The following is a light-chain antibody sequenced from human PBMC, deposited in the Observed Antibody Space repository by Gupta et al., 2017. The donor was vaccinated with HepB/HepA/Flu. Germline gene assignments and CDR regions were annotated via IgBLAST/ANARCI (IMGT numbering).Light chain of an antibody. Sequence: SYVLTQPPSVSVAPGKTAMITCEGNNIGSRSVHWYRQRPGQAPVLVVNDDIERPSGIPERLSGFNSGDTATLTITGVEAGDEADDYCQVWDSGSDKAVFGGGTKLTV. CDR2: DDI. V-gene: IGLV3-21*03. CDR1: NIGSRS. J-gene: IGLJ3*02. CDR3: QVWDSGSDKAV.